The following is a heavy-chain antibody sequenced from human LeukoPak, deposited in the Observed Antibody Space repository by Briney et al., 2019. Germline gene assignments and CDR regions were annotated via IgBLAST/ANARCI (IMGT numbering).Heavy chain of an antibody. Sequence: GGSLILSCAASGFTVSSSYMSWVRQAPGKGLEWVSVIYSGGSTYYADSVKGRFTISRDNSKNTLYLQMNSLRAEDTAVYYCAIVGATGGFDPWGQGTLVTVSS. V-gene: IGHV3-53*01. CDR3: AIVGATGGFDP. CDR1: GFTVSSSY. D-gene: IGHD1-26*01. J-gene: IGHJ5*02. CDR2: IYSGGST.